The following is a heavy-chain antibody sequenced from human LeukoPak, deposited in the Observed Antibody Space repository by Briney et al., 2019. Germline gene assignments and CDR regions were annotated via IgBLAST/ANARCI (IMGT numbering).Heavy chain of an antibody. D-gene: IGHD3-22*01. CDR3: ARHNPDYYDSSGSSYYFDY. CDR2: IYPGDSDT. J-gene: IGHJ4*02. Sequence: GESLKISCKGSGYSFTSYWIGWVRQMPGKGLEWMGIIYPGDSDTRYSPSFQGQVTISADKSISTAYLQWSSLKASDTAMYYCARHNPDYYDSSGSSYYFDYWGQGTLVTVSS. V-gene: IGHV5-51*01. CDR1: GYSFTSYW.